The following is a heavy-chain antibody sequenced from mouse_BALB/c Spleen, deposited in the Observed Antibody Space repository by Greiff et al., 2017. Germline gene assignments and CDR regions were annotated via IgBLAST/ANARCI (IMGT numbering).Heavy chain of an antibody. D-gene: IGHD1-2*01. Sequence: VQLKESGPGLVKPSQSLSLTCSVTGYSITSGYYWNWIRQFPGNKLEWMGYISYDGSNNYNPSLKNRISITRDTSKNQFFLKLNSVTTEDTATYYCARGEFITTATAWFAYWGQGTLVTVSA. J-gene: IGHJ3*01. CDR2: ISYDGSN. V-gene: IGHV3-6*02. CDR3: ARGEFITTATAWFAY. CDR1: GYSITSGYY.